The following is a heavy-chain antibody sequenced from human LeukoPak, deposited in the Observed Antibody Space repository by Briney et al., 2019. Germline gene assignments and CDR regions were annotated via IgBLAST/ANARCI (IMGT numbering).Heavy chain of an antibody. CDR1: GFTVSSNS. CDR3: ARDPSTLLPTDDS. Sequence: GGSLRLSCTVSGFTVSSNSMSWVRQAPGKGLEWVSFIYSDNTHYSDSVKGRFTISRDNSKNTLYLQMNSLRVEDTAIYYCARDPSTLLPTDDSWGQGTLVAVSS. V-gene: IGHV3-53*01. D-gene: IGHD2-2*01. CDR2: IYSDNT. J-gene: IGHJ4*02.